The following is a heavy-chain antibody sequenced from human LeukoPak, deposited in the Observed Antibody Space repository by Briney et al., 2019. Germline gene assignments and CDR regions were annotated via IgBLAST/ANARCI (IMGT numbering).Heavy chain of an antibody. J-gene: IGHJ4*02. CDR1: GGSISSGDYY. V-gene: IGHV4-30-4*01. D-gene: IGHD3-22*01. CDR2: IYSNGGT. Sequence: SETLSLTCTVSGGSISSGDYYWSWIRQSPEKGLEWIGCIYSNGGTFYNPSLKSRVSMSVDTSKNQFSLKLSSVTAADTAVYYCARGQTYYYDSSTYVDYWGRGTLVAVSS. CDR3: ARGQTYYYDSSTYVDY.